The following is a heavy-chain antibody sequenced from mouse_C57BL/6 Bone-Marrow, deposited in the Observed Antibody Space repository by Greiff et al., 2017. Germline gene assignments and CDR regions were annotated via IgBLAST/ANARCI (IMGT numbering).Heavy chain of an antibody. CDR2: IDPENGDT. CDR3: MRFAY. J-gene: IGHJ3*01. CDR1: GFNIKDAY. V-gene: IGHV14-4*01. Sequence: EVKLVESGAELVRPGASVKLSCTASGFNIKDAYMHWVKQRPEQGLEWIGWIDPENGDTEYASKFQGKATITADTSSNTAYLQLSSLTSEDTAVYYCMRFAYWGQGTLVTVSA.